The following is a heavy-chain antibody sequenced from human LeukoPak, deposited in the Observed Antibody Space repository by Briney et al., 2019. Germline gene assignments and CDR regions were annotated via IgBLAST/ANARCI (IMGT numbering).Heavy chain of an antibody. CDR2: IYTSGST. D-gene: IGHD3-9*01. J-gene: IGHJ6*03. V-gene: IGHV4-61*02. CDR3: ARDRQYYDILTGYYYYYMDV. CDR1: GGSISSGSYY. Sequence: SETLSLTCSVSGGSISSGSYYWSWIRQPAGKGLEWIGRIYTSGSTNYNPSPKSRVTMSVDTSKNQFSLKLSSVTAADTAVYYCARDRQYYDILTGYYYYYMDVWGKGTTVTISS.